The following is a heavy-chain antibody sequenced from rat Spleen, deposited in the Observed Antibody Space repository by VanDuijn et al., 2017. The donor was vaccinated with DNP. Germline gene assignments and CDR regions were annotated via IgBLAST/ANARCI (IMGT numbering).Heavy chain of an antibody. CDR2: INSAGST. Sequence: EVQLQESGPGLVKPSQSLSLTCSVTGYSITSSYRWNWIRKFPGNKLEWMGYINSAGSTNYNPSLKSRISITRDTSKNQFFLQVNSVTTEDTATYYFARCLNYGGYNYYWYVDFWGPGVMVTVSS. J-gene: IGHJ1*01. CDR3: ARCLNYGGYNYYWYVDF. V-gene: IGHV3-3*01. CDR1: GYSITSSYR. D-gene: IGHD1-11*01.